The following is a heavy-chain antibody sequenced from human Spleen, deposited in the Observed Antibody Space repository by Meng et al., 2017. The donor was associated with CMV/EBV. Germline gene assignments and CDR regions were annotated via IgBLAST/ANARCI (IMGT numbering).Heavy chain of an antibody. Sequence: SCTASGFTFDDYKMHWVRQPPGKGLEWVSQMTWDGSTTDYADSVEGRFTISRDNSKNSLFLYMDSLRSEDTAFFYCARGGYGGNFDYWSQGTLVTVSS. V-gene: IGHV3-43*01. CDR3: ARGGYGGNFDY. D-gene: IGHD4-23*01. CDR1: GFTFDDYK. CDR2: MTWDGSTT. J-gene: IGHJ4*02.